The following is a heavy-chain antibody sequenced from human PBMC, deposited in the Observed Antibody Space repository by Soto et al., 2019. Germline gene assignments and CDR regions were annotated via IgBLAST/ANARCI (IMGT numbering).Heavy chain of an antibody. J-gene: IGHJ5*02. V-gene: IGHV3-74*01. Sequence: EVQLVESGGGLVQPGGSLRLSCGASGFAFSSYYMHWVRQAPGKGLFWVSRINGDGSSTNYADSVKGRFTISRHNAKNTLYLQMNSLRAEDTAVYYCARDQTTGDWFDAWGQGTLVTVSS. D-gene: IGHD4-17*01. CDR2: INGDGSST. CDR1: GFAFSSYY. CDR3: ARDQTTGDWFDA.